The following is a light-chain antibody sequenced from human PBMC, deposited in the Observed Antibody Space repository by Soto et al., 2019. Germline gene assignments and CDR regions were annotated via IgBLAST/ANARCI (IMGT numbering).Light chain of an antibody. Sequence: EIVFTHSPGTLSFSPGERATLSCRASQSIRSSSLAWYQQKPGQAPRLLIYGGSSRATGIPDRFSGGGSGTDFSLTISRLETEDFSVYYCHQYGSSPLTFGGGTKVDIK. J-gene: IGKJ4*01. CDR1: QSIRSSS. V-gene: IGKV3-20*01. CDR3: HQYGSSPLT. CDR2: GGS.